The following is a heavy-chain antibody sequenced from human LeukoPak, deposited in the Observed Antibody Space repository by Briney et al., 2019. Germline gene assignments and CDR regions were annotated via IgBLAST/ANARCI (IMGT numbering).Heavy chain of an antibody. CDR3: ARGRREQQLVQFY. D-gene: IGHD6-13*01. Sequence: GASVKVSCKASGYTFTSYDINWVRQATGQGLEWMGWMNPNSGNAGYAQKFQGRVTMTRNTSISTAYMELSSLRSEDTAVYYCARGRREQQLVQFYWGQGTLVTVSS. CDR1: GYTFTSYD. J-gene: IGHJ1*01. V-gene: IGHV1-8*01. CDR2: MNPNSGNA.